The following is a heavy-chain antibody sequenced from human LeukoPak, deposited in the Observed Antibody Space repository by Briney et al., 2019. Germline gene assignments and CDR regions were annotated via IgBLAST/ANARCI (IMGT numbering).Heavy chain of an antibody. CDR2: FDPEDGET. J-gene: IGHJ4*02. D-gene: IGHD3-22*01. CDR1: GYTLTELS. Sequence: GASVKVSCKVSGYTLTELSMHWVRQAPGKGLEWMGGFDPEDGETIYAQKFQGRVTMTEDTSTDTAYMELSSLRSEDTAVYYCATRSLVEGVYYDSSGYFNFDYWGQGTLVTVSS. V-gene: IGHV1-24*01. CDR3: ATRSLVEGVYYDSSGYFNFDY.